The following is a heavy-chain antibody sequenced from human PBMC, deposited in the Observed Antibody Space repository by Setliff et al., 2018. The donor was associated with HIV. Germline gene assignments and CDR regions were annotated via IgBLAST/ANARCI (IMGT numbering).Heavy chain of an antibody. Sequence: GGSLRLSCTASGFTFRDYSMNWVRQAPGKGLEWVSYISGGSTSHMNYADSVKGRFTISRDNAKNSLYLQMNSLRAEDTAVYYCARYKWNNWIFGWFDPWGQGTQVTVSS. CDR1: GFTFRDYS. CDR2: ISGGSTSHM. J-gene: IGHJ5*02. V-gene: IGHV3-21*05. D-gene: IGHD1-20*01. CDR3: ARYKWNNWIFGWFDP.